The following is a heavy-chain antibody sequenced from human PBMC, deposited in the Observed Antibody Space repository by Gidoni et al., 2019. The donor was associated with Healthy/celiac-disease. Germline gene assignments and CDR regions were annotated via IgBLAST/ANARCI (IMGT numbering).Heavy chain of an antibody. V-gene: IGHV4-34*01. D-gene: IGHD3-16*02. CDR1: GGSFSGYY. J-gene: IGHJ4*02. CDR3: ARIKGLSGFDIDY. CDR2: INHRGST. Sequence: QVQLQQWGAGLLKPSETLSLTCAVYGGSFSGYYWSWIRQPPGKGLEWIGEINHRGSTNDNPALKSRVTISVDTSKNQFSLKLSSVTASDTAVYYCARIKGLSGFDIDYWGQGTLVTVSS.